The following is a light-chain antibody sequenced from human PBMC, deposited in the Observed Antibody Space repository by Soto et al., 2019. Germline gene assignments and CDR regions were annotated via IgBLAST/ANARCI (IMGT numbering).Light chain of an antibody. J-gene: IGKJ1*01. Sequence: DIQMTQSPSTLSASVGDRVTITCRASQSISNWLAWYQQKPGKAPKLLIYDASSLESGVPSRFSGSGSGTEFTLTITSLQPEDFAVYYCQQYGSSPQTFGQGTKVDIK. V-gene: IGKV1-5*01. CDR1: QSISNW. CDR2: DAS. CDR3: QQYGSSPQT.